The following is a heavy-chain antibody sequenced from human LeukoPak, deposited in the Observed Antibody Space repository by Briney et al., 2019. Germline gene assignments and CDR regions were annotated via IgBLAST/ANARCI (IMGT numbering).Heavy chain of an antibody. CDR2: ITSNGGST. J-gene: IGHJ4*02. CDR3: VRYSSGLDY. Sequence: GGSLRLSCAASGFTFSRYTMYWVRQAPGKGLEYVSAITSNGGSTYYADSVKGRFTISRDSSKNTLFLQMSSLRPEDTAVYYCVRYSSGLDYWGQGTLVTVSS. D-gene: IGHD6-19*01. CDR1: GFTFSRYT. V-gene: IGHV3-64D*06.